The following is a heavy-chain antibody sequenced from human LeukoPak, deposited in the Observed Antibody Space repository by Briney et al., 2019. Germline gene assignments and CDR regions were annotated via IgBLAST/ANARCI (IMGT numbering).Heavy chain of an antibody. V-gene: IGHV4-59*01. CDR2: IYYSGST. J-gene: IGHJ4*02. D-gene: IGHD3-10*01. Sequence: PSETLSLTCTVSGGSISSYYWSWIRQPPGKGLEWIGYIYYSGSTNYNPSLKSRVTISVDTSKNQFSLKLSSVTAADTAVYYCARDLGVRGAKYYFDYWGQGTLVTVSS. CDR1: GGSISSYY. CDR3: ARDLGVRGAKYYFDY.